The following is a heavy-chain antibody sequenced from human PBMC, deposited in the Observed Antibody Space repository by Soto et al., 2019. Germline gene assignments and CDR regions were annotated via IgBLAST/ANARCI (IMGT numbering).Heavy chain of an antibody. CDR1: GFTVSDNY. CDR3: ARGGRYFDL. CDR2: IYTVGTT. Sequence: EVQLVESGGGLVQPGGSLRLSCAASGFTVSDNYMTWVRQAPGKGLEWVSVIYTVGTTYYADSVKGRFTISRHNSKNTLYLQINSLRAEDTAVYYCARGGRYFDLWGRGTLVTASS. V-gene: IGHV3-53*04. J-gene: IGHJ2*01.